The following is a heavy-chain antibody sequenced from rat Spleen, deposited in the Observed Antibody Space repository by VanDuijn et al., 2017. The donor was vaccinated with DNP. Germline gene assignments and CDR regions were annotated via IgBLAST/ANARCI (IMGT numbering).Heavy chain of an antibody. CDR1: GFTFSDYY. J-gene: IGHJ3*01. V-gene: IGHV5S10*01. Sequence: EVQLVESGGGLVQPGGSLKLSCAASGFTFSDYYMAWVRQAPKKGLEWVAAIIYDGSRTQYRDSVKGRFTISRENAKSTLYLQMDSLRSEDTATYYCTTAYYYDGSSYPLFGYWGQGTLVTVSS. D-gene: IGHD1-12*02. CDR3: TTAYYYDGSSYPLFGY. CDR2: IIYDGSRT.